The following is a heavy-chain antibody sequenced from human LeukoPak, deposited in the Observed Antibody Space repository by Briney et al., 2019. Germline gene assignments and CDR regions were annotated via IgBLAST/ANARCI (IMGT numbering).Heavy chain of an antibody. V-gene: IGHV4-38-2*02. CDR3: AGGSTGTTPYFDH. J-gene: IGHJ4*02. Sequence: SETLSLTCTVSGYSISSGYYWGWIRQPPGKGLEWIGSIYHSGSTYYNPSLKSRVTISVDTSKNQFSLKLSSVTAADTAVYYCAGGSTGTTPYFDHWGQGTLVTVSS. D-gene: IGHD1-7*01. CDR2: IYHSGST. CDR1: GYSISSGYY.